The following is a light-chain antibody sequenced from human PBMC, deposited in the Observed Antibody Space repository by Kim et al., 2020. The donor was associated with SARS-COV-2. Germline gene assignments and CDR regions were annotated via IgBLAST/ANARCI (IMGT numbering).Light chain of an antibody. CDR1: KLGEKY. Sequence: SYELTQPPSVSVSPGQTASITCSGDKLGEKYACWYQQKTGQSPVVVLYQNTKRPSGIPERFSGSNSGNTATLTISGIQAIDEADYYCQAWDSCAAVFGGG. CDR2: QNT. CDR3: QAWDSCAAV. J-gene: IGLJ2*01. V-gene: IGLV3-1*01.